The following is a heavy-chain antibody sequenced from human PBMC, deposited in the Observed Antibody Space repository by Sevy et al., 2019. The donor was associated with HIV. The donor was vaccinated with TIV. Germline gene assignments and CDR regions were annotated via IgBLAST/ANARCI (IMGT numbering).Heavy chain of an antibody. CDR2: IKQDGSEK. CDR1: GFTFSSYW. J-gene: IGHJ4*02. CDR3: ARGYYGSESYYNIFDY. D-gene: IGHD3-10*01. Sequence: GGSLRLSCAASGFTFSSYWMSWVRQAPGKGLEWVANIKQDGSEKYYVDSVKGRFTISRDNAKNSLYLQMNSLRAEDTAVYYCARGYYGSESYYNIFDYWGQGTLVTVSS. V-gene: IGHV3-7*01.